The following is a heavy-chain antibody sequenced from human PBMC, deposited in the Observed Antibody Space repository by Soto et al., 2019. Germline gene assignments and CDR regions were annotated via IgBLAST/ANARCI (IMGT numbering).Heavy chain of an antibody. J-gene: IGHJ3*02. CDR3: AGATDPVAFDI. V-gene: IGHV1-2*04. CDR2: INPNSGGT. D-gene: IGHD4-17*01. CDR1: RLTLTGHY. Sequence: APVEGSSQDSRLTLTGHYMYSVWQAPGQGLEWMGWINPNSGGTNYAQKFQGWVTMTRDTSISTAYMELSRLRSDDTAVYYCAGATDPVAFDIWGQGTMVTVSS.